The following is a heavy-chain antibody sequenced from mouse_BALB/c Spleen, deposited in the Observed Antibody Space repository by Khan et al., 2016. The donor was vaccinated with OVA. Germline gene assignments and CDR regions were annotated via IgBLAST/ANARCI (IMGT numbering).Heavy chain of an antibody. D-gene: IGHD1-1*01. CDR2: ISYSGST. CDR1: GYSITSDYA. V-gene: IGHV3-2*02. CDR3: ASGSVLLRYPDYFDY. J-gene: IGHJ2*01. Sequence: KLQESGPGLLKPSQSLSLTCTVTGYSITSDYAWNWIRQFPGNTLEWMAYISYSGSTTYSPSLRGRIPITRDTSQHQFFLQLKSVTTEDTATYYCASGSVLLRYPDYFDYWGQGTTLTVSS.